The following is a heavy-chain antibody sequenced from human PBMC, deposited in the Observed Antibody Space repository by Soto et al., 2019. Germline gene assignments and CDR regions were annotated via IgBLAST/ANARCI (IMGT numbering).Heavy chain of an antibody. Sequence: GESLKISCKGSGYSFTSYWISWVRQMPGKGLEWMGRIDPSDSYTNYSPSFQGHVTISADKSISTAYLQWSSLKASDTAMYYCARRSYGSSYYYYYVMDVWGQGTTVTVSS. CDR2: IDPSDSYT. CDR3: ARRSYGSSYYYYYVMDV. V-gene: IGHV5-10-1*01. D-gene: IGHD3-10*01. CDR1: GYSFTSYW. J-gene: IGHJ6*02.